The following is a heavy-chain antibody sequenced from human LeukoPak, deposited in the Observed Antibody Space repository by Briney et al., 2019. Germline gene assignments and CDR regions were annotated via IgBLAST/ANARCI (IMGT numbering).Heavy chain of an antibody. Sequence: SETLSLTCAVYGGSFSGYYWSWIRQPPGKGLEWIGEINHSGSTNYNPSLKSRVTISVGTSKNQFSLKLSSVTAADAAVYYCARVMRVSSSWYAPWGYFDYWGQGTLVTVSS. CDR2: INHSGST. CDR1: GGSFSGYY. CDR3: ARVMRVSSSWYAPWGYFDY. V-gene: IGHV4-34*01. J-gene: IGHJ4*02. D-gene: IGHD6-13*01.